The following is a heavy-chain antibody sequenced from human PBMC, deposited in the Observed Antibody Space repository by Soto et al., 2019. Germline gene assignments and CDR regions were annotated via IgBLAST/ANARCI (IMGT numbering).Heavy chain of an antibody. Sequence: GGSLRLSCAASGFTFSSYGMHWVRQAPGKGLEWVAVIWYDGSNKYYADSVKGRFTISRDNSKNTLYLQMNSLRAEDTAVYYCARDYDFWSGSSPYYYYYYGMDVWGQGTTVTGSS. CDR1: GFTFSSYG. D-gene: IGHD3-3*01. CDR3: ARDYDFWSGSSPYYYYYYGMDV. CDR2: IWYDGSNK. V-gene: IGHV3-33*01. J-gene: IGHJ6*02.